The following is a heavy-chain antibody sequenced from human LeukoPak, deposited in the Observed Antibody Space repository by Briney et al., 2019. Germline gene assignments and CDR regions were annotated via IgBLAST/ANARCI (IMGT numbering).Heavy chain of an antibody. J-gene: IGHJ4*02. CDR1: GFTFSSYA. Sequence: PGRSLRLSCAASGFTFSSYAIHWVRQAPGKGLEWVTVISYDGNNKYYADSVEGRFTISRDNSKNTLYLQMNSLRPEDTAVYYCARERTGWYFDYWGQGALVTVSS. D-gene: IGHD3/OR15-3a*01. V-gene: IGHV3-30-3*01. CDR2: ISYDGNNK. CDR3: ARERTGWYFDY.